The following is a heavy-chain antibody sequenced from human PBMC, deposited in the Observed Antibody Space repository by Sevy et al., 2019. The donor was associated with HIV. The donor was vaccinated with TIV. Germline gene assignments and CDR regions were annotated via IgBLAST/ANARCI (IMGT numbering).Heavy chain of an antibody. Sequence: GGSLRLSCAASGLTFSSYGMHWVRQAPGKGLEWVALISYDGSNKYYADSVKGRFTISRDNSKNTLYLQMNSLRAEDTAVYYCAKVLDYVWGSYRPIDYWGQGTLVTVSS. CDR1: GLTFSSYG. D-gene: IGHD3-16*02. J-gene: IGHJ4*02. CDR3: AKVLDYVWGSYRPIDY. CDR2: ISYDGSNK. V-gene: IGHV3-30*18.